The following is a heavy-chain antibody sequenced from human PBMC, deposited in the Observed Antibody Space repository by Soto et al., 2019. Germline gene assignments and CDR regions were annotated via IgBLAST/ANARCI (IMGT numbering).Heavy chain of an antibody. CDR3: AHRMAAAGTLSWFDP. CDR1: GFSLSTSGVG. V-gene: IGHV2-5*02. CDR2: IYWDDDK. D-gene: IGHD6-13*01. J-gene: IGHJ5*02. Sequence: QITLKESGPTLVKPTQTLTLTCTFSGFSLSTSGVGVGWIRQPPGKALEWLALIYWDDDKRYSPSLKSRLTIXXDXSXXQVVLTMTNMDPVDTATYYCAHRMAAAGTLSWFDPWGQGTLVTVSS.